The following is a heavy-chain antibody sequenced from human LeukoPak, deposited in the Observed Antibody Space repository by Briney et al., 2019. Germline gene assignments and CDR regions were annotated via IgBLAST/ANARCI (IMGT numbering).Heavy chain of an antibody. CDR2: IKHDGSEK. CDR3: ARDSSGWPGFYYYYYMDV. V-gene: IGHV3-7*01. CDR1: GFIFSTYG. D-gene: IGHD6-19*01. Sequence: GGSLRLSCVASGFIFSTYGMSWVRQAPGKGLEWVANIKHDGSEKSYVDSVKGRFTISRDNAKNSLYLQMNSLRAEDTAVYYCARDSSGWPGFYYYYYMDVWGKGTTVTVSS. J-gene: IGHJ6*03.